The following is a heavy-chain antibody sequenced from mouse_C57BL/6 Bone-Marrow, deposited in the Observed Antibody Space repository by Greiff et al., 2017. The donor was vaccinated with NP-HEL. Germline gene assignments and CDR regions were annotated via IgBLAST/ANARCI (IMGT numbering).Heavy chain of an antibody. V-gene: IGHV1-39*01. Sequence: EVQLQQSGPELVKPGASVKISCKASGYSFTDYNMNWVKQSNGKSLEWIGVINPNYGTTSYNQKFKSKATLTVDKPSSTAYMQLSSLTSEDSAVYYCARSWDGAMDYWGQGTSVTVSS. CDR3: ARSWDGAMDY. CDR1: GYSFTDYN. CDR2: INPNYGTT. D-gene: IGHD4-1*01. J-gene: IGHJ4*01.